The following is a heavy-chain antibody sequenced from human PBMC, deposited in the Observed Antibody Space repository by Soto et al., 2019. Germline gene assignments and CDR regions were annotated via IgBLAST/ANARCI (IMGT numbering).Heavy chain of an antibody. CDR3: ARDAAAVAGNFFFFDY. D-gene: IGHD6-19*01. V-gene: IGHV3-33*01. J-gene: IGHJ4*02. Sequence: GGSLRLSCAASGFTFSSYGMHWVRQAPGKGLEWVAVIWYDGSNKYYADSVKGRFTISRDNSKNTLYLQMNSPRAEDTAVYYCARDAAAVAGNFFFFDYWGQGTLVTVSS. CDR1: GFTFSSYG. CDR2: IWYDGSNK.